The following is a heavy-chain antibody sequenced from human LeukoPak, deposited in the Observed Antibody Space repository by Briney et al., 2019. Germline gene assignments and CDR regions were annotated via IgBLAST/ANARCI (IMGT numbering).Heavy chain of an antibody. D-gene: IGHD1-26*01. CDR2: INPNSGGT. V-gene: IGHV1-2*06. Sequence: ASVKVSCKASGYTFTGYYMHWVRQAPGQGLEWMGRINPNSGGTNYAQKFQGRVTMTRNTSISTAYMELSRLRSDDTAVYYCARVGWELRSFDYWGQGTLVTVSS. CDR1: GYTFTGYY. J-gene: IGHJ4*02. CDR3: ARVGWELRSFDY.